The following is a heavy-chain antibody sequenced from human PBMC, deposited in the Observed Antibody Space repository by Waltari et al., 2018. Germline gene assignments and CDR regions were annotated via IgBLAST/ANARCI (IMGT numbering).Heavy chain of an antibody. CDR1: GGSFRGYY. D-gene: IGHD3-16*02. Sequence: QVQLQQWGAGLLKPSETLSLTCAVSGGSFRGYYWSCIRQPPGKGLEWIGEINHSGSNNYNPSLKSRVTMSVDTSKNQFSLKLSSVTAADTAVYYCARDPYYDYLWGSYRYSAFDIWGQGTMVTVSS. CDR3: ARDPYYDYLWGSYRYSAFDI. J-gene: IGHJ3*02. CDR2: INHSGSN. V-gene: IGHV4-34*01.